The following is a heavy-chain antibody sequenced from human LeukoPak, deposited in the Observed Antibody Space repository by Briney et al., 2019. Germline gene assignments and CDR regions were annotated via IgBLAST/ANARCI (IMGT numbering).Heavy chain of an antibody. Sequence: ASVKVSCKASGYTFTSYGISWVRQAPGQGLEWMGWISAYNGNTNYAQKLQGRVTMTTDTSTSTAYMELRSLRSGDTAVYYCARRGGYSGYDAMIDYWGQGTLVTVPS. D-gene: IGHD5-12*01. CDR3: ARRGGYSGYDAMIDY. J-gene: IGHJ4*02. CDR1: GYTFTSYG. CDR2: ISAYNGNT. V-gene: IGHV1-18*04.